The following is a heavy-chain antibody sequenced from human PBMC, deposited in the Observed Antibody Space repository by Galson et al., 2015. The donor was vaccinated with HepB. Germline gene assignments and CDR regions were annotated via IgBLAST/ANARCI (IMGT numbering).Heavy chain of an antibody. Sequence: SVKVSCKASGGTFSSYAISWVRQAPGQGLEWMGGIIPIFGTANYAQKFQGRVTFTADESTSTAYMELSSLSSEDTAVYYCARAPKYQLLFWFDPWGQGTLVTVSS. D-gene: IGHD2-2*01. J-gene: IGHJ5*02. CDR3: ARAPKYQLLFWFDP. CDR1: GGTFSSYA. V-gene: IGHV1-69*13. CDR2: IIPIFGTA.